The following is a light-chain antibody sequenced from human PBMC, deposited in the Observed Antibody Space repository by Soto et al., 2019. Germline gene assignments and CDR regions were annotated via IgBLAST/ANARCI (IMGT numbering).Light chain of an antibody. CDR3: QQTYSIPRIT. Sequence: DIQMTQSPSSLSASVGDRVTITCRASQSISSYLNWYQQKPGKAPKLLIYAASSLQSGVPSRFXGSGSGTDFTLTISSLQPEDFATYYCQQTYSIPRITFGPGTKLDVK. CDR1: QSISSY. J-gene: IGKJ3*01. V-gene: IGKV1-39*01. CDR2: AAS.